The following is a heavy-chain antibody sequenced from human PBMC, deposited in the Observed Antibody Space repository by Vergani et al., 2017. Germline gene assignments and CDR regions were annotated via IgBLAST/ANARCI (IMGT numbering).Heavy chain of an antibody. Sequence: EVQLVQSGAEVKKPGESLRISCKGSGYSFTSYWISWVRQMPGKGLEWMGRIDPSDSYANYSPSFQGHVTISADKSISTAYLQWSSLKASDTAMYYCARGGCNSYYYYGMDVWGQGTTVTVSS. CDR2: IDPSDSYA. D-gene: IGHD4-23*01. CDR3: ARGGCNSYYYYGMDV. CDR1: GYSFTSYW. J-gene: IGHJ6*02. V-gene: IGHV5-10-1*03.